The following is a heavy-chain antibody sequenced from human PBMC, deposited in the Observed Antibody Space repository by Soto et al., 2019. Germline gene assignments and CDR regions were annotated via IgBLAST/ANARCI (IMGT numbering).Heavy chain of an antibody. V-gene: IGHV3-21*01. D-gene: IGHD6-19*01. CDR2: ISSSSSYI. J-gene: IGHJ6*02. Sequence: GGSLRLSCAASGFTFSSYSMNWVRQAPGKGLEWVSSISSSSSYIYYADSVKGRFTISRDNAKNSLYLQMNSLRAEDTAVYYCARVLKQWLANKGYYYGMDVWGQGTTVTSP. CDR3: ARVLKQWLANKGYYYGMDV. CDR1: GFTFSSYS.